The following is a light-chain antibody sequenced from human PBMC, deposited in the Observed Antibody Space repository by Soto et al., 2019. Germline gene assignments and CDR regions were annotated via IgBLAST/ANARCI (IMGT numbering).Light chain of an antibody. Sequence: EIVLTQSPGTLSLSPGERATLSCRASQSVRSNYLAWYQQKPGQAPRLRIYGASSRATGIPDRFSGTGSGTDFTLTISRLEPEDFAVYYCQQYGGSPYTFGQGTKLEI. V-gene: IGKV3-20*01. CDR1: QSVRSNY. J-gene: IGKJ2*01. CDR3: QQYGGSPYT. CDR2: GAS.